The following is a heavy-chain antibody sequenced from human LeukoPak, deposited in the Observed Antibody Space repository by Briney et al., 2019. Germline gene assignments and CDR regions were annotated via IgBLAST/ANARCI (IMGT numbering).Heavy chain of an antibody. D-gene: IGHD6-19*01. Sequence: AGESPKISCKCSGYTFTNYWITWVRQMPGKGLEWRGRIDPSDSYSDYSPSFKGHVTVSVDKSISTAYLEWSSPKASDTAMYYCARQYGSGSSISPDFDYWGQGTLVTVSS. CDR3: ARQYGSGSSISPDFDY. J-gene: IGHJ4*02. CDR1: GYTFTNYW. CDR2: IDPSDSYS. V-gene: IGHV5-10-1*01.